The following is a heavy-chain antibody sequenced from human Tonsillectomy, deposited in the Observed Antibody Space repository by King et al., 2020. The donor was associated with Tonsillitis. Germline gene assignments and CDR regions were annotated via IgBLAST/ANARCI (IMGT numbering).Heavy chain of an antibody. CDR3: AKDDDRAVAVIPYFDY. V-gene: IGHV3-23*04. Sequence: VQLVESGGGLVQPGGSLRLSCAASGFTFSSYAMSWVRQAPGKGLEWVSAISGSGGSTYYADSVKGRFTISRDNSKNTLYLQMNSLRAEDTAVYYCAKDDDRAVAVIPYFDYWGQGTLVTVSS. D-gene: IGHD6-19*01. J-gene: IGHJ4*02. CDR1: GFTFSSYA. CDR2: ISGSGGST.